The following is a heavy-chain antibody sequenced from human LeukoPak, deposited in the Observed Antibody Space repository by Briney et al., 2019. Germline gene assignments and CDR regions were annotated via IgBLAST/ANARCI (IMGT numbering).Heavy chain of an antibody. J-gene: IGHJ6*02. CDR2: INHSGST. Sequence: PSETLSLTCAVYGGSFSGYYWSWIRQPPGKGLEWIGEINHSGSTTYNPSLKSRVTISVDTSKNQFSLKLSSVTAADTAVYYCARGGHIVVVPAAVAQSDYYYGMDVWGQGTTVTVSS. CDR3: ARGGHIVVVPAAVAQSDYYYGMDV. V-gene: IGHV4-34*01. D-gene: IGHD2-2*01. CDR1: GGSFSGYY.